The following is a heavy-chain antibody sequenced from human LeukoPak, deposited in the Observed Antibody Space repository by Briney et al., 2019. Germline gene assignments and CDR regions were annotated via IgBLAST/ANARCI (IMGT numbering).Heavy chain of an antibody. CDR1: GGSIRSYY. J-gene: IGHJ4*02. D-gene: IGHD2-8*02. CDR3: ARREYSPGPGCNSFDY. V-gene: IGHV4-59*08. CDR2: VYYSGNT. Sequence: PSETLSLTCTVSGGSIRSYYWTWIRQPPGEGLEWIGYVYYSGNTNYNPSLKSRVTMSVDTSKNQFSLKVSSVTAEDTAIYYCARREYSPGPGCNSFDYWGQGTLVTVSS.